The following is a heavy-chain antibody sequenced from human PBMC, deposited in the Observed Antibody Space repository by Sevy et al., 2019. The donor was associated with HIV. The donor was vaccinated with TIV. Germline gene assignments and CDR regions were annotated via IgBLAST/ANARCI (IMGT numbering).Heavy chain of an antibody. V-gene: IGHV1-8*01. CDR1: GYTFTSYD. Sequence: ASVKVSCKASGYTFTSYDINWVRQATGQGLEWMGWMNPNSGNTGYAQKFQGRVTMTRNTSISTAYMELSSLRSEDTAVYYCASDLTYYYDNSGEGAFDIWGQGTMVTVSS. CDR2: MNPNSGNT. J-gene: IGHJ3*02. CDR3: ASDLTYYYDNSGEGAFDI. D-gene: IGHD3-22*01.